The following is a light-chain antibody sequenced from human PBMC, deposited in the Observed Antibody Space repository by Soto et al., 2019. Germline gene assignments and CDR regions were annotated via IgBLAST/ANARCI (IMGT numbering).Light chain of an antibody. CDR2: GAS. CDR3: QQYNIWPQT. CDR1: QSLRSS. J-gene: IGKJ1*01. Sequence: ASQSLRSSLAWYQQKPGQAPRLLIYGASTRATGIPARFSGSGSGTEFTLTISSLQSEDFAVYFCQQYNIWPQTFGQGTKVDI. V-gene: IGKV3-15*01.